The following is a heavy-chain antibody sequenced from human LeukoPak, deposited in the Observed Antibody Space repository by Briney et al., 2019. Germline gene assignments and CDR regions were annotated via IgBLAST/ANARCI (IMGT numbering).Heavy chain of an antibody. Sequence: SETLSLTCAVYGGSFSGYYWSWIRQPPGKGLEWIGEINHSGSTNYNPSLKSRVTISVDTSKNQFSLKLSSVTAADTAVYYCATEGSPMGYTLNAFDIWGQGTMVTVSS. J-gene: IGHJ3*02. D-gene: IGHD5-18*01. CDR3: ATEGSPMGYTLNAFDI. V-gene: IGHV4-34*01. CDR1: GGSFSGYY. CDR2: INHSGST.